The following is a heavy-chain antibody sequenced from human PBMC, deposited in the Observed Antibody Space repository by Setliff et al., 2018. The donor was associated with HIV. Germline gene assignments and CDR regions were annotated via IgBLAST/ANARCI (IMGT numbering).Heavy chain of an antibody. CDR1: GFTFSDYP. CDR2: IYPDSNNI. CDR3: ARARLNYGVELLDAFDI. Sequence: PGGSLRLSCAASGFTFSDYPMNWVRQAPGKGLEWVSHIYPDSNNIDYTDSVKGRFTISRDNAKNSLYLQMNSLRAEDAAVYYCARARLNYGVELLDAFDIWGQGTMVTVSS. V-gene: IGHV3-48*01. D-gene: IGHD4-17*01. J-gene: IGHJ3*02.